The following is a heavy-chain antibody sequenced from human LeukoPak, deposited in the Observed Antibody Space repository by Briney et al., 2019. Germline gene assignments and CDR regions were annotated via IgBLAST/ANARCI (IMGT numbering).Heavy chain of an antibody. J-gene: IGHJ4*02. CDR2: IHPEGNEK. CDR1: GFTFSNFW. V-gene: IGHV3-7*04. CDR3: ARGDAFSGDH. Sequence: GGSLRLSXAVSGFTFSNFWMSWVRQAPGRGLEWVANIHPEGNEKYHVESVKGRFTISRDNAKNSLFLQMNGLRVVDTAVYCCARGDAFSGDHWGQGTLVTVSS.